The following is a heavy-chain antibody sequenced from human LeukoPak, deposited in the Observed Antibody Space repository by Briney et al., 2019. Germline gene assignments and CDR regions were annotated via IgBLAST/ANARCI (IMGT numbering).Heavy chain of an antibody. CDR3: ARVDYDFWSGPGYFDY. Sequence: PSETLSLTCTVSGGSVSSGSYYWSWIRQPPGKGLEWIGYIYYSGSTNYNPSLKSRVTISVDTSKNQFSLKLSSVTAADTAVYYCARVDYDFWSGPGYFDYWGQGTLVTVSS. V-gene: IGHV4-61*01. D-gene: IGHD3-3*01. J-gene: IGHJ4*02. CDR2: IYYSGST. CDR1: GGSVSSGSYY.